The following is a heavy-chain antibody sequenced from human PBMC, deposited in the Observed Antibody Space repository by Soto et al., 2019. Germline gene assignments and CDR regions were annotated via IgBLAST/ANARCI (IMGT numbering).Heavy chain of an antibody. V-gene: IGHV3-30*18. CDR3: AKDGNSGSYYLFDY. CDR1: GFTFSIYS. D-gene: IGHD1-26*01. Sequence: GGSLRLSFEASGFTFSIYSMHWVRQAPGKGLEWVAVISYDGSKTFYADSAKGRFTISRDNSKNSLYLQMNSLRTEDTALYYCAKDGNSGSYYLFDYWGQGTLVTVSS. CDR2: ISYDGSKT. J-gene: IGHJ4*02.